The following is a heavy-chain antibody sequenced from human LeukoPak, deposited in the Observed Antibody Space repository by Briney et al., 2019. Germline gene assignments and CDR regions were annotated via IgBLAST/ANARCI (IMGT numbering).Heavy chain of an antibody. D-gene: IGHD6-19*01. J-gene: IGHJ6*03. CDR2: INHSGST. Sequence: PSETLSLTCAAYGGSFSGYYWSWIRQPPGKGLEWIGEINHSGSTNYNPSLKSRVTISVDTSKNQFSLKLSSVTAADTAVYYCARRAFKRDYGAAVAGGRYYYYMDVWGKGTTVTVSS. CDR1: GGSFSGYY. V-gene: IGHV4-34*01. CDR3: ARRAFKRDYGAAVAGGRYYYYMDV.